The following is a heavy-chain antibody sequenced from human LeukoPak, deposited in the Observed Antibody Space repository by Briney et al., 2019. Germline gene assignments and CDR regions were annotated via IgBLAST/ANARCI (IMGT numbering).Heavy chain of an antibody. V-gene: IGHV3-33*01. J-gene: IGHJ6*02. D-gene: IGHD6-19*01. Sequence: PGRSLRLSCAASGFTFSSYSMHWVRQAPGKGLEWVAVIWYDGSNKYYADSVKGRFTISRDNSKNTLYLQMNSLRAEDTAVYYCATDPKYSSGWYRDYYYGMDVWGQGTTVTVSS. CDR2: IWYDGSNK. CDR1: GFTFSSYS. CDR3: ATDPKYSSGWYRDYYYGMDV.